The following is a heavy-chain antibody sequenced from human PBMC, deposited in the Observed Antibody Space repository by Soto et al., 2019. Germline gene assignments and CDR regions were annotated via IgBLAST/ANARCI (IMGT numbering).Heavy chain of an antibody. V-gene: IGHV4-59*01. Sequence: SETLSLTCTVSGGSISSYYWSWIRQPPGKGLEWIGYIYYSGSTNYNPSLKSRVTISVDTSKNQFSLKLSSVTAADTAVYYCARGDTPAASSDPWGQGPLVTLSS. CDR1: GGSISSYY. CDR3: ARGDTPAASSDP. J-gene: IGHJ5*02. CDR2: IYYSGST. D-gene: IGHD5-18*01.